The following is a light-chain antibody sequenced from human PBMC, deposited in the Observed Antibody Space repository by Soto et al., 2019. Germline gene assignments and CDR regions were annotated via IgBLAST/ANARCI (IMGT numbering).Light chain of an antibody. Sequence: QSALSQPASMSGSPGQSITIPCTGASSDIGLYNYVSWYQHHPGKAPKLLISEVNTRPSGLSDRFSASKAGNTASLTISGLQPEDEAYYYCSCLSTTSTPIVFGTGTKVTVL. J-gene: IGLJ1*01. CDR3: SCLSTTSTPIV. CDR1: SSDIGLYNY. CDR2: EVN. V-gene: IGLV2-14*01.